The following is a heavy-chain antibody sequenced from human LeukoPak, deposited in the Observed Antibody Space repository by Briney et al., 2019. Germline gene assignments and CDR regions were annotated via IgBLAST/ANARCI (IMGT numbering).Heavy chain of an antibody. Sequence: SGPTLVNPTQTLTLTCTFSGFSLSTSGVGVGWIRQPPGKALEWLALIYWNDDKRYSPSLKSRLTITKDTSKNQVVLTMTNMDPVDTATYYCALSEVAALLSRYFDYWGQGTLVTVSS. CDR3: ALSEVAALLSRYFDY. CDR1: GFSLSTSGVG. J-gene: IGHJ4*02. CDR2: IYWNDDK. V-gene: IGHV2-5*01. D-gene: IGHD6-13*01.